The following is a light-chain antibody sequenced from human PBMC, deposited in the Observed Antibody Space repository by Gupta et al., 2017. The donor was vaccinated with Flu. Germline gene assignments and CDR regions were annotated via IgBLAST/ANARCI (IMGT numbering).Light chain of an antibody. J-gene: IGLJ2*01. Sequence: QSVLTQPPSASGTPGPRVTISCSGSRSNIGSNTVNWYQQLPGTAPQLLIYNNNQRPSGVPDRFSCSKSGTSAYRDLRGLQSEDEAEDYCAAWDDSLKGVVFGGGTKLT. CDR2: NNN. CDR1: RSNIGSNT. V-gene: IGLV1-44*01. CDR3: AAWDDSLKGVV.